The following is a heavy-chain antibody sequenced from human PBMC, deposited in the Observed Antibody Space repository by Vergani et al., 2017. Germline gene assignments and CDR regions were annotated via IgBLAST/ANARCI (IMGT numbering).Heavy chain of an antibody. Sequence: VQLVESGGGLVQPGGSLRLSCAASGFTFSSYGIHWVRQAPGKGLEWVAVISHDGSNTYYADSVKGRFTISRDNSMYTLYLQMNSLRPDDTAVYYCARGGRRFTIVGGDFAFDIWGQGTMVTVSS. V-gene: IGHV3-30*03. J-gene: IGHJ3*02. D-gene: IGHD3-3*01. CDR1: GFTFSSYG. CDR2: ISHDGSNT. CDR3: ARGGRRFTIVGGDFAFDI.